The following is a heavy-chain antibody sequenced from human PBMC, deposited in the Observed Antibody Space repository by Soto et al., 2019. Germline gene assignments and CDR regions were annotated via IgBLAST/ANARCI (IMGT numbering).Heavy chain of an antibody. Sequence: EEQLVESGGGLVKPGGSLRLSCAASGFTFSSYSMNWVRQAPGKGLEWVSSISSSSSYIYYADSVKGRFTISRDNAKNSLYLQMNSLRAEATAVYYCARIGWELLFDYFDYWGQGTLVTVSS. J-gene: IGHJ4*02. V-gene: IGHV3-21*01. CDR2: ISSSSSYI. CDR1: GFTFSSYS. D-gene: IGHD1-26*01. CDR3: ARIGWELLFDYFDY.